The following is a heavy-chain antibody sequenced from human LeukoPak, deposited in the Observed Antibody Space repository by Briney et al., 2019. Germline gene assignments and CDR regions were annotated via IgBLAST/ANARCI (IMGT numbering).Heavy chain of an antibody. CDR2: IIPTGGST. CDR3: ARVLTARSPCDY. V-gene: IGHV1-46*01. CDR1: GGTFSSYA. D-gene: IGHD1-20*01. Sequence: GASVKVSCTASGGTFSSYAISWVRQAPGQGLEWMGRIIPTGGSTSYAQKFQDRVTMTRDTSTSTVYMELSSLRSEDTAVYYCARVLTARSPCDYWGQGTLVTVSS. J-gene: IGHJ4*02.